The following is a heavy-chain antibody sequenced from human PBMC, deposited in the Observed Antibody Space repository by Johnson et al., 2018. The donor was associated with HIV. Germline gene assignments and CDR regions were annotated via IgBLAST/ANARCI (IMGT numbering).Heavy chain of an antibody. CDR3: ARGKGAAVGLDAFDI. CDR2: IHWNGGSP. Sequence: VQLVESGGGVVRRGGSLRLSCAASGFTFDDYGISWVRQAPGKGLEQVSGIHWNGGSPGHVDSMKGRFTISRDNARNSLDLQMNSLRAEDTALYYGARGKGAAVGLDAFDIWGQGTMVTVSS. J-gene: IGHJ3*02. CDR1: GFTFDDYG. V-gene: IGHV3-20*04. D-gene: IGHD6-13*01.